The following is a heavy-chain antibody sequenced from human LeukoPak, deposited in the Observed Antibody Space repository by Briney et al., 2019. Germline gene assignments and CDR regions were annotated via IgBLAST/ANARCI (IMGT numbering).Heavy chain of an antibody. Sequence: SETLSLTRTVSGGSISSYYWSWIRQPAGKGLEWIGRIYTCGSTNYNPSLKSRVTMSVDTSKNQFSLKLSSVTAADTAVYYCARESIEFGEFTYYYYYGMDVWGQGTTVTVSS. V-gene: IGHV4-4*07. J-gene: IGHJ6*02. CDR2: IYTCGST. CDR1: GGSISSYY. D-gene: IGHD3-10*01. CDR3: ARESIEFGEFTYYYYYGMDV.